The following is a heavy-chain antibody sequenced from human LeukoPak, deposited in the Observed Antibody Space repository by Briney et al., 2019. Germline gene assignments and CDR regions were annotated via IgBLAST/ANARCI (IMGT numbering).Heavy chain of an antibody. CDR3: ARHSSSWYWYYYGMDV. Sequence: GGSLRLSCAASGFTSSSYSMTWVRQAPGKGLEWVSSISSSGNYIYSADSVKGRFTISRDNAKNPLYLQMNSLRAEDTAVYYCARHSSSWYWYYYGMDVWGQGTTVTVSS. CDR1: GFTSSSYS. J-gene: IGHJ6*02. V-gene: IGHV3-21*01. CDR2: ISSSGNYI. D-gene: IGHD6-13*01.